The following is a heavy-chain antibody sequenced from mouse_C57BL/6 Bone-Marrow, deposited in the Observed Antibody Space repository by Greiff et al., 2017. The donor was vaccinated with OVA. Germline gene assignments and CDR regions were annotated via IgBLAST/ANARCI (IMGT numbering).Heavy chain of an antibody. V-gene: IGHV1-63*01. CDR2: IYPGGGYT. D-gene: IGHD1-1*01. CDR3: ARHYGSSYFDY. CDR1: GYTFTNYW. J-gene: IGHJ2*01. Sequence: VQLVESGAELVRPGTSVKMSCKASGYTFTNYWIGWAKQRPGHGLEWIGDIYPGGGYTNYNEKFKGKATLTADKSSSTAYMQFSSLTSEDSAIYYCARHYGSSYFDYWGQGTTLTVSS.